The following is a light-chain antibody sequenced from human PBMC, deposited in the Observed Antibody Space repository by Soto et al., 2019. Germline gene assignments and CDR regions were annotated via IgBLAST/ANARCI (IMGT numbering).Light chain of an antibody. V-gene: IGKV3-20*01. J-gene: IGKJ1*01. Sequence: KFGQAPRLLINDTSHRATGIPARFSGSESGTDFTLTISSLDPEDFAVDYCQQYGRSGTVGQWTQVDIK. CDR2: DTS. CDR3: QQYGRSGT.